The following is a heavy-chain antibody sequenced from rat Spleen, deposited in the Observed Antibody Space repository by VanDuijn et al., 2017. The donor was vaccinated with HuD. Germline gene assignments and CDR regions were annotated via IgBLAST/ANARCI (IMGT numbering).Heavy chain of an antibody. D-gene: IGHD1-11*01. CDR1: GFTFSNYY. J-gene: IGHJ2*01. Sequence: EVQLVESGGGLVQPGRSLNLSCAASGFTFSNYYMAWVRQATTKGLEWVASISYDGGSTYYRNSVKGRFTISRDNAKSTLYLLMNSLRSEDTATYYCARHEDYGGYSRDYFGYWGQGVMVTVSS. V-gene: IGHV5-22*01. CDR2: ISYDGGST. CDR3: ARHEDYGGYSRDYFGY.